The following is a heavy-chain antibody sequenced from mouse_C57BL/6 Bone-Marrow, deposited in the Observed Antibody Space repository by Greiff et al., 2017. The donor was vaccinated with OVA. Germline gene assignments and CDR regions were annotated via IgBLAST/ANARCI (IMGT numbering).Heavy chain of an antibody. CDR1: GYAFSSSW. V-gene: IGHV1-82*01. CDR2: IYPGDGDT. Sequence: VKLMESGPELVKPGASVKISCKASGYAFSSSWMNWVKQRPGKGLEWIGRIYPGDGDTNYNGKFKGKATLTADKSSSTAYMQLRSLTSEDSAVYFCARHEGGYYASYFDYWGQGTTLTVSS. CDR3: ARHEGGYYASYFDY. J-gene: IGHJ2*01. D-gene: IGHD2-3*01.